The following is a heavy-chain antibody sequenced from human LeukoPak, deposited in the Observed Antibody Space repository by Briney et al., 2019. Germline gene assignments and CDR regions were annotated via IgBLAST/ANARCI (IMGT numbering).Heavy chain of an antibody. CDR1: GFTFSSYG. J-gene: IGHJ4*02. CDR2: DWYDGSDK. V-gene: IGHV3-33*01. CDR3: ARAGYYGSGSQDTFDY. Sequence: GRSLRLSCAASGFTFSSYGLHWVRQAPGKGLEWVAVDWYDGSDKYYADSVKGRFTISRDNSKNTLYLQMNSLRAEDTAVYYCARAGYYGSGSQDTFDYWGQGTLVTVSS. D-gene: IGHD3-10*01.